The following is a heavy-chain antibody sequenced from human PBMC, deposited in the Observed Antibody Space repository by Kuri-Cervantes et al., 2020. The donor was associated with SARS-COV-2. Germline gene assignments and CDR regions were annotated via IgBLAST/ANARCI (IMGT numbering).Heavy chain of an antibody. CDR2: IGTAGDT. CDR1: GFTFSSYD. CDR3: TRQYSSGWYTRGSEYFQH. D-gene: IGHD6-19*01. Sequence: GESLKISCAASGFTFSSYDMHWVRQASGKGLEWVSAIGTAGDTYYPGSVKGRFTISRENAKNSLYLQMNSLRAGDTAVYYCTRQYSSGWYTRGSEYFQHWGQGTLVTVSS. V-gene: IGHV3-13*04. J-gene: IGHJ1*01.